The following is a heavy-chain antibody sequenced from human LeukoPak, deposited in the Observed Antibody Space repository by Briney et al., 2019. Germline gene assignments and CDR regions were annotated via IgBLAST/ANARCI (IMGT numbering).Heavy chain of an antibody. Sequence: PSQTLSLTCAVSGGSISSGGYSWSWIRQPPGTGLEWIGYIYHSGSTYYNPSLKSRVTISVDRSKNQFSLKLSSVTAADTAVYYCASTPYDFWSGYPDYWGQGTLVTVSS. CDR2: IYHSGST. CDR3: ASTPYDFWSGYPDY. CDR1: GGSISSGGYS. V-gene: IGHV4-30-2*01. D-gene: IGHD3-3*01. J-gene: IGHJ4*02.